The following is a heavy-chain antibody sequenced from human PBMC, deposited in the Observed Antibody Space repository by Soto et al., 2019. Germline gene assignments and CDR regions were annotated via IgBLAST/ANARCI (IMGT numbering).Heavy chain of an antibody. Sequence: SETLSLTCAVYGGSFSGYYWSWIRQPPGKGLEWIGEINHSGSTNYNPSLKSRVTISVDTSKNQFSLKLSSVTAADTAVYYCARTGMEVRGQGTTVTVSS. CDR2: INHSGST. CDR1: GGSFSGYY. J-gene: IGHJ6*02. CDR3: ARTGMEV. V-gene: IGHV4-34*01.